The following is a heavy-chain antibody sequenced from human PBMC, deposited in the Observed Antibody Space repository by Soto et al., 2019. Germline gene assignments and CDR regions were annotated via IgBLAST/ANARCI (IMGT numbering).Heavy chain of an antibody. J-gene: IGHJ4*02. CDR3: ARWHYYDSSGPAH. Sequence: PSQTLSLTCAISGDSVSSNSAAWNWIRQSPSRGLEWLGRTYYRSKWYNDYAVSVKSRITINPDTSTSTAYMELRSLRSDDTAVYYCARWHYYDSSGPAHWGQGTLVTVSS. CDR2: TYYRSKWYN. D-gene: IGHD3-22*01. V-gene: IGHV6-1*01. CDR1: GDSVSSNSAA.